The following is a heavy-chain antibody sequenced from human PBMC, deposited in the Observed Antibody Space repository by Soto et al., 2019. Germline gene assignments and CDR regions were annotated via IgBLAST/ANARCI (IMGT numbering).Heavy chain of an antibody. CDR3: AREAGPDRWFDP. D-gene: IGHD6-19*01. CDR2: ISTSGTT. J-gene: IGHJ5*02. CDR1: GASISSYF. V-gene: IGHV4-4*07. Sequence: LSLTCTVSGASISSYFWTWIRQPAGKGLDWIGRISTSGTTNYNPSLKSRVTMSVDTSKNHFSLNLSSVTAADTAVYYCAREAGPDRWFDPWGQGTLVTV.